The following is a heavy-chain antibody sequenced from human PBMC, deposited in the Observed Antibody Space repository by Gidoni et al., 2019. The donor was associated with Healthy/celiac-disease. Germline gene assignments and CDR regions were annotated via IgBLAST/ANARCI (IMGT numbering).Heavy chain of an antibody. D-gene: IGHD2-15*01. J-gene: IGHJ5*02. CDR2: IYYSGGT. CDR1: GGSISSSSYY. CDR3: ARRNYCSGGSCYSVGRSNNWFDP. Sequence: QLQLQESGPGLVKPSETLSLTCTVSGGSISSSSYYWGWIRQPPGKGLEWIGSIYYSGGTYYNPSLKSRVTIPVDTSKKQFSLELSSVTAADTAVYYCARRNYCSGGSCYSVGRSNNWFDPWGQGTLVTVSS. V-gene: IGHV4-39*01.